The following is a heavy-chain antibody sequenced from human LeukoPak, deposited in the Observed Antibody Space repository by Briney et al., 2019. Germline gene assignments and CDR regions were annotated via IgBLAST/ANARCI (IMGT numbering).Heavy chain of an antibody. CDR3: ARGHTGWFGELFASGNTRYYFDY. CDR1: GGSFSGYY. CDR2: INHSGST. V-gene: IGHV4-34*01. Sequence: SETLSLTCAVYGGSFSGYYRSWIRQPPGKGLEWIGEINHSGSTNYNPSLKSRVTISVDTSKNQFSLKLSSVTAADTAVYYCARGHTGWFGELFASGNTRYYFDYWGQGTLVTVSS. D-gene: IGHD3-10*01. J-gene: IGHJ4*02.